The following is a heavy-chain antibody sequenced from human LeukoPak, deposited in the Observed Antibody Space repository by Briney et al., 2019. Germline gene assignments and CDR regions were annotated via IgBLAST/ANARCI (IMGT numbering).Heavy chain of an antibody. D-gene: IGHD7-27*01. CDR2: INGDGIST. J-gene: IGHJ3*01. CDR1: GFTFSTYF. V-gene: IGHV3-74*01. CDR3: AREDDDWGPNTLDV. Sequence: GGSLRLSCAASGFTFSTYFMHWVRQAPGQGLVWVSRINGDGISTTYADSVMGRFTISRDNAQDSLYLQMDSLRDEDTAVYYCAREDDDWGPNTLDVWGQGTVVTVSS.